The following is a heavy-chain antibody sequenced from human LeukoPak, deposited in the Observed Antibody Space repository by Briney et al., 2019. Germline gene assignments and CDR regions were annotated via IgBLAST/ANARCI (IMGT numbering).Heavy chain of an antibody. CDR2: IIPILGIA. Sequence: SVKVSCKASGGTFISYTISWLRQAPGQGLEWMGRIIPILGIANYAQKFQGRVTITVDKSTTTAYMVLSSLRSEDTAVYYCAQLTTRSYYYYMDVWGKGTTVTVSS. CDR3: AQLTTRSYYYYMDV. CDR1: GGTFISYT. V-gene: IGHV1-69*02. D-gene: IGHD4-11*01. J-gene: IGHJ6*03.